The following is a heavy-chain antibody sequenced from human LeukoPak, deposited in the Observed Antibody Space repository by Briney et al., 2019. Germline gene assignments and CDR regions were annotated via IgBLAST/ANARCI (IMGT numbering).Heavy chain of an antibody. CDR3: ARNLDY. CDR2: INPNTGAT. V-gene: IGHV1-2*02. J-gene: IGHJ4*02. CDR1: GYNFKGYN. Sequence: ASVKVSCKASGYNFKGYNMHWARQAPGQGLEWMGWINPNTGATKYAQKFQGRVTMTRDTPINTAYMELSRLRFDDAAMYYCARNLDYWGQGTLVTVPS.